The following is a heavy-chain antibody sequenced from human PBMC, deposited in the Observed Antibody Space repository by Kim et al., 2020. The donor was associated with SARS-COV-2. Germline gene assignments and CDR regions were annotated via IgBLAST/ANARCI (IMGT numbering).Heavy chain of an antibody. CDR2: ISGSGGST. J-gene: IGHJ4*02. CDR1: GFTFSSYA. Sequence: GGSLRLSCAASGFTFSSYAMSWVRQAPGKGLEWVSAISGSGGSTYYADSVKGRFTISRDNSKNTLYLQMNSLRAEDTAVYYCAKDGGRLGAWRYQLLLPPGGFDYWGQGTLGTVSS. D-gene: IGHD2-2*01. CDR3: AKDGGRLGAWRYQLLLPPGGFDY. V-gene: IGHV3-23*01.